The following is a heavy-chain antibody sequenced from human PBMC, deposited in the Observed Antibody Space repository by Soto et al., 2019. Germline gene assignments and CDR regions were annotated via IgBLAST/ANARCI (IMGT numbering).Heavy chain of an antibody. Sequence: GESLKISCAASGFTFDYYWMHWVRQAPGKGLVWVSRIKSDGSGATYADSVQGRFTISRDNAKNSLDLQMNSLRAEDTAVYYCARDRLNNAYNNYFDYWGQGIVVTVSS. J-gene: IGHJ4*02. CDR3: ARDRLNNAYNNYFDY. D-gene: IGHD1-20*01. CDR2: IKSDGSGA. V-gene: IGHV3-74*03. CDR1: GFTFDYYW.